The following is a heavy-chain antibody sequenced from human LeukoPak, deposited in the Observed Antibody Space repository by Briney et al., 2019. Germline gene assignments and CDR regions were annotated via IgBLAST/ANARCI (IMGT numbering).Heavy chain of an antibody. CDR2: ISSSSSYI. V-gene: IGHV3-21*01. Sequence: GGSLRLSCAASGFTFSSYSMNWVRQAPGKGLEWVSSISSSSSYIYYADSVKGRFTISRDNAKNSLYLQMNSLRAEDTAVYYCARGGANTADAFDIWGQGTMITVSS. CDR1: GFTFSSYS. D-gene: IGHD5-18*01. J-gene: IGHJ3*02. CDR3: ARGGANTADAFDI.